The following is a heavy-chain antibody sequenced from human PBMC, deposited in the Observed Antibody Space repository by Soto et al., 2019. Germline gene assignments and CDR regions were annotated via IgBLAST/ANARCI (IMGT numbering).Heavy chain of an antibody. D-gene: IGHD3-10*01. V-gene: IGHV1-58*01. CDR1: GFTFTSSA. CDR2: IVVGSGNT. J-gene: IGHJ4*02. CDR3: AAGFYGSGSYLVY. Sequence: RASVKVSCKASGFTFTSSAVQGVRQARGQRLEWIGWIVVGSGNTNYAQKFQERVTITRDMSTSTAYMELSSLRSEDTAVYYCAAGFYGSGSYLVYWGQGTLVTVSS.